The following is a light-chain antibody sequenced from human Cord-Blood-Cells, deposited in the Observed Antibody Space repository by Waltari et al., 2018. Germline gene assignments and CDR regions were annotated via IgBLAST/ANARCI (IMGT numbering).Light chain of an antibody. CDR2: AAS. J-gene: IGKJ4*01. V-gene: IGKV1-39*01. CDR1: QSISSY. Sequence: IQITQSQSSLSASVGDRVTIACRASQSISSYLNWYQQKPGKAPKLLIYAASSLQSGVPSRFSGSGSGTDFTLTISSLQPEDFATYYWQQSYSTPRSFGGGTTGEIK. CDR3: QQSYSTPRS.